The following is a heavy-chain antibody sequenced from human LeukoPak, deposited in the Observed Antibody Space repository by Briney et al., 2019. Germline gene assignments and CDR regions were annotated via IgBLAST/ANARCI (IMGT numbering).Heavy chain of an antibody. Sequence: PGGSLRLSCAASGFTFSSYWMSWVRQAPGKGLERVANIKQDGSEKYYVDSVKGRFTISRDNAKNSLYLQMNSLRAEDTAVYYCARVGCSSTSCYLFDYWGQGTLVTVSS. J-gene: IGHJ4*02. V-gene: IGHV3-7*01. CDR1: GFTFSSYW. CDR3: ARVGCSSTSCYLFDY. CDR2: IKQDGSEK. D-gene: IGHD2-2*01.